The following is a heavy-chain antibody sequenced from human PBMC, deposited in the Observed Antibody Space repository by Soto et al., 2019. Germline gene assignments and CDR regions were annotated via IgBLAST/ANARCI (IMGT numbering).Heavy chain of an antibody. CDR2: IYYSGST. CDR1: GGSISSSSYY. J-gene: IGHJ6*02. Sequence: SETLSLTCTVSGGSISSSSYYWGWIRQPPGKGLEWIGSIYYSGSTYYNPSLKSRVTISVDTSKNQFSLKLSSVTAADTAVYYCATLGRNRYCSGGRCYYYYYGMDAWGQGNTVTVSS. V-gene: IGHV4-39*01. D-gene: IGHD2-15*01. CDR3: ATLGRNRYCSGGRCYYYYYGMDA.